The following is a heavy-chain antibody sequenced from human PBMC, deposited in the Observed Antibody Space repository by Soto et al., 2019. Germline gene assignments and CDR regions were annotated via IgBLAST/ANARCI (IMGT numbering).Heavy chain of an antibody. CDR2: INPNSGGT. J-gene: IGHJ6*02. D-gene: IGHD6-6*01. CDR3: ARVDSSSSYYGMDV. V-gene: IGHV1-2*04. Sequence: ASVKVSFKASGYTFTGYYMHWVRPAPGQGLEWMGWINPNSGGTNYAQKFQGWVTMTRDTSISTAYMELSRLRSDDTDVYYCARVDSSSSYYGMDVWGQGTTVTVSS. CDR1: GYTFTGYY.